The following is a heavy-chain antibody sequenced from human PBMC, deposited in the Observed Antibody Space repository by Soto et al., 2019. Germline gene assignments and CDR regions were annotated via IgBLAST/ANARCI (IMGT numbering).Heavy chain of an antibody. D-gene: IGHD2-8*01. J-gene: IGHJ4*02. V-gene: IGHV4-34*01. CDR2: INHSGST. CDR1: GGSFSGYY. CDR3: ASSSFSHCTNGVCYVFVDFDY. Sequence: PSETLSLTCAVYGGSFSGYYWSWIRQPPGKGLEWIGEINHSGSTNYNPSLKSRVTISVDTSKNQFSLKLSSVTAADTAVYYCASSSFSHCTNGVCYVFVDFDYWGQGTLVTVSS.